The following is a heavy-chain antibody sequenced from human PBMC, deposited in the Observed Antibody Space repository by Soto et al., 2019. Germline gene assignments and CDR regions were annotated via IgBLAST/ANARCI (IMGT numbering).Heavy chain of an antibody. D-gene: IGHD5-12*01. CDR2: ISSSSNDI. CDR1: GFTLSSYS. V-gene: IGHV3-21*01. Sequence: VQLVESGGGLVKPGGSLRLSCVASGFTLSSYSMNWVRQAPGKGLEWVSIISSSSNDIYYADSVKGRFTISRDNAQNSLYLQMNSLRAEDTAIYYCARREYSGSYRLPFDYWGQGTLVTVSS. J-gene: IGHJ4*02. CDR3: ARREYSGSYRLPFDY.